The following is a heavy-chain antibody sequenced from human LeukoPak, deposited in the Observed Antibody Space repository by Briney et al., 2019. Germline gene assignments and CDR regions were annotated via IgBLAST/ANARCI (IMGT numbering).Heavy chain of an antibody. J-gene: IGHJ4*02. CDR2: INSDGSTT. CDR1: GFTFSSYW. Sequence: GGSLRLSCAASGFTFSSYWMHWVRQAPGKGLVWVSRINSDGSTTNYADSVKGRFTISRDNAKKSLYLQINTLRAEDTAVYYCMRGPRIAATSYWGQGTLVTVSS. CDR3: MRGPRIAATSY. V-gene: IGHV3-74*01. D-gene: IGHD6-25*01.